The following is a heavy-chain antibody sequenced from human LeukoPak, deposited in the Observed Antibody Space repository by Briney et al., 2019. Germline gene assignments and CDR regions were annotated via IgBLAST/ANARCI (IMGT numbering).Heavy chain of an antibody. J-gene: IGHJ5*02. CDR3: AGSSYYYGSGSGFSNP. CDR1: GGSISSSSYY. CDR2: IYYSGST. D-gene: IGHD3-10*01. Sequence: PSETLSLTCTVSGGSISSSSYYWGWIRQPPGKGLEWIGSIYYSGSTYYNPSLKSRVTISVDTSKNQFSLKLSSVTAADTAVYYCAGSSYYYGSGSGFSNPWGQGTLVTVSS. V-gene: IGHV4-39*01.